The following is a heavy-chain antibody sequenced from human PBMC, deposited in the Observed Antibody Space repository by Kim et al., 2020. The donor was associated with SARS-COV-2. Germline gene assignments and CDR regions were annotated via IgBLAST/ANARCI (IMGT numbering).Heavy chain of an antibody. CDR2: IYYSGGT. Sequence: SETLSLTCTVSGGSVKTYYWSWIRQSPGKGLEWIGYIYYSGGTNSNPSLKSRITMSIDTSKKQFSLKVFSVTAADTAIYYCATASVLSGSDYWGPGTLVTVSS. D-gene: IGHD3-3*01. V-gene: IGHV4-59*08. CDR1: GGSVKTYY. CDR3: ATASVLSGSDY. J-gene: IGHJ4*02.